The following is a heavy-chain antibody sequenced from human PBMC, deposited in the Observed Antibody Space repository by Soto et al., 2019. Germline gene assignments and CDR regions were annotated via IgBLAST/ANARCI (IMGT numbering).Heavy chain of an antibody. Sequence: QITLKESGPTLVKPTQTLTLTCTFSGFSLSTRGVAVGWFRQPPGKALEWLALIYWDVDKWYSPSLKSRLTITDDTSKNPVVPTMTNIDHVYPATYYCAHRPRGYAYDFDPGGQSTVVPISP. D-gene: IGHD5-12*01. CDR1: GFSLSTRGVA. CDR3: AHRPRGYAYDFDP. J-gene: IGHJ5*02. V-gene: IGHV2-5*02. CDR2: IYWDVDK.